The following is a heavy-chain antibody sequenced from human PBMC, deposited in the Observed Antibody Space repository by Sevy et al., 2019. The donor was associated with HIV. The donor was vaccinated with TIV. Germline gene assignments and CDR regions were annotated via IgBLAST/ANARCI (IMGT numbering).Heavy chain of an antibody. CDR2: IIPIFGTA. J-gene: IGHJ4*02. CDR1: GGTFSSYA. D-gene: IGHD3-10*01. CDR3: AMTLDGSGSYYNSFDY. Sequence: SVKVSCKASGGTFSSYAISWVRQAPGQGLEWMGGIIPIFGTANYAQKFQGRVTITADESTSTAYMELSSLRSEDTAVYYCAMTLDGSGSYYNSFDYWGQGTLVTVSS. V-gene: IGHV1-69*13.